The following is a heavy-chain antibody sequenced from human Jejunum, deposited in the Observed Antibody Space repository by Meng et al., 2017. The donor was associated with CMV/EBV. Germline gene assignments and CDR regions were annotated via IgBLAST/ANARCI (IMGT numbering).Heavy chain of an antibody. V-gene: IGHV3-7*03. J-gene: IGHJ1*01. CDR1: GFPYDSYW. Sequence: SGFPYDSYWMNWVRHVPGKGLEWVANIKRDGSEKNYVDSVKGRFTISRDNAKSSLYLQMNSLRAEDTAMYYCAKSLVDTAMDLEHWGQGTLVTVSS. CDR3: AKSLVDTAMDLEH. CDR2: IKRDGSEK. D-gene: IGHD5-18*01.